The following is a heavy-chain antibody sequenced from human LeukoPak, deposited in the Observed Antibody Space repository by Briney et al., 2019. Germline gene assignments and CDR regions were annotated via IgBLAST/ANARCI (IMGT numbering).Heavy chain of an antibody. CDR1: GFAFNKYW. D-gene: IGHD3-22*01. Sequence: GGSLRLSCAASGFAFNKYWMHWVRQAPGKGLVWVSRINGDGSTTSYAESVKGGYTISRDNAKNTLYLQMSSLRAEDTAVYYCATGNYYDSRGYYTFGHWGQGTLVTVSS. CDR3: ATGNYYDSRGYYTFGH. J-gene: IGHJ4*02. V-gene: IGHV3-74*01. CDR2: INGDGSTT.